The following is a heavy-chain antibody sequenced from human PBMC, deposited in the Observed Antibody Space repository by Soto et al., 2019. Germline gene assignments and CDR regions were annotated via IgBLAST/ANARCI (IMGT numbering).Heavy chain of an antibody. V-gene: IGHV1-24*01. CDR3: ATRRGIYGITGTLYYFDY. CDR2: FDPEDGET. J-gene: IGHJ4*02. D-gene: IGHD1-7*01. Sequence: ASVKVSCKVSGYTLTELSMHWVRQAPGKGLEWMGGFDPEDGETIYAQKFQGRVTMTEDTSTDTAYMELSRLRSEDTAVYHCATRRGIYGITGTLYYFDYWGQGTLVTVSS. CDR1: GYTLTELS.